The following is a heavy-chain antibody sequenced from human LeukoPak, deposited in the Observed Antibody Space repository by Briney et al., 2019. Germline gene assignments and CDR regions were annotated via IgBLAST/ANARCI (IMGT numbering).Heavy chain of an antibody. V-gene: IGHV3-30*03. D-gene: IGHD6-13*01. J-gene: IGHJ4*02. Sequence: PRGSLRLSCAASGFTFSSYGMHWVRQAPGKGLEWVAVISYDGRNKYYADPVKGRFTISRDSSKNKLFLQMNSLRTEDTAVYYCATVAAAGSSVFDYWGQGTLVTVS. CDR1: GFTFSSYG. CDR2: ISYDGRNK. CDR3: ATVAAAGSSVFDY.